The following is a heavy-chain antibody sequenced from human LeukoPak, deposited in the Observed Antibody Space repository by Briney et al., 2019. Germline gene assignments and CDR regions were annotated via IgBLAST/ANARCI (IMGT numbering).Heavy chain of an antibody. CDR2: ISYDGSNK. D-gene: IGHD3-3*01. V-gene: IGHV3-30*04. CDR3: AKAHYDFWSGLVPSYYYYGMDV. J-gene: IGHJ6*02. Sequence: SGGSLRLSCAASGFTFSSYAMHWVRQAPGKGLEWVAVISYDGSNKYYADSVKGRFTISRDNSKNTLYLQMNSLRAEDTAVYYCAKAHYDFWSGLVPSYYYYGMDVWGQGTTVTVSS. CDR1: GFTFSSYA.